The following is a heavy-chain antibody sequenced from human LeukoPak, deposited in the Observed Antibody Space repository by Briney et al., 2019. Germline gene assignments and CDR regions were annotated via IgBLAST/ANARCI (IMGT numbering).Heavy chain of an antibody. CDR3: ARQGTTGANLNWFDP. CDR1: GGSISSYY. J-gene: IGHJ5*02. D-gene: IGHD1-1*01. Sequence: SETLSLTCTVSGGSISSYYWSWIRQPPGKGLEWIGYIYYSGSTNYNPSLKSRVTLSVDTSKNQFSLKVSSATAADTAVYYCARQGTTGANLNWFDPWGQRTLVTVSS. V-gene: IGHV4-59*01. CDR2: IYYSGST.